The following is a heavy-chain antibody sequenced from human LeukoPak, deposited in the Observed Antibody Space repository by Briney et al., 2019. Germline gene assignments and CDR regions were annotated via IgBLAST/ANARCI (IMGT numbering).Heavy chain of an antibody. CDR1: GFTFSSYS. CDR3: ARGADGVSSNSRGWFDP. CDR2: ISTSSSYI. J-gene: IGHJ5*02. V-gene: IGHV3-21*01. D-gene: IGHD2-15*01. Sequence: GSLRLSCTASGFTFSSYSMNWARQASGKGLEWVSTISTSSSYIYYADSVKGRFTISRDNARNSLYLQMNTLRAEDTAVYSCARGADGVSSNSRGWFDPWGQGTLVTVSS.